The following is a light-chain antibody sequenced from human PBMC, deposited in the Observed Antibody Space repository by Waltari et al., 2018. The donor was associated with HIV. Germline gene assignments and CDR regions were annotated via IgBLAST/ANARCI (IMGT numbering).Light chain of an antibody. CDR3: QQYDNSPQFT. J-gene: IGKJ3*01. V-gene: IGKV3-20*01. CDR2: GAS. Sequence: EIVLTQSPGTLSLSPGERATLSCRASQSVSSSYLAWYQQKPGQAPRLLIYGASSRATGIPDRFSGSGSGTDCTLTISRLEPEDFAVYYCQQYDNSPQFTCGPGTKVDI. CDR1: QSVSSSY.